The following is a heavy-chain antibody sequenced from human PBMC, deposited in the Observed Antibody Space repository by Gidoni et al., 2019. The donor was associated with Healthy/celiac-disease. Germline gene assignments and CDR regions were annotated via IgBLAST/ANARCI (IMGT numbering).Heavy chain of an antibody. CDR2: ISGSGGST. D-gene: IGHD3-22*01. CDR3: AKVASETYYYDSSGLARGGSFDI. CDR1: GFTFSSYA. J-gene: IGHJ3*02. V-gene: IGHV3-23*01. Sequence: EVQLLESGGGLVQPGGSLRLSCAASGFTFSSYAMSWVRKAPGKGLEWVSAISGSGGSTYYADSVKGRFTISRDNSKNTLYLQMNSLRAEDTAVYYCAKVASETYYYDSSGLARGGSFDIWGQGTMVTVSS.